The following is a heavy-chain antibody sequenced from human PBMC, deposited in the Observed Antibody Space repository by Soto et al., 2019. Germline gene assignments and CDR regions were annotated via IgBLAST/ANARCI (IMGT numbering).Heavy chain of an antibody. CDR2: IYSSGST. CDR1: GGSISSFY. J-gene: IGHJ5*02. D-gene: IGHD3-3*01. CDR3: ARGYTDFWSGYFTWFDP. V-gene: IGHV4-59*01. Sequence: SETLSLPCTVAGGSISSFYWSWIRQPPGKGLEWIVYIYSSGSTNYNPSLKSRVTISLDTSKNQFSLKLSSVTAADTAVYYCARGYTDFWSGYFTWFDPWGQGTLVTVSS.